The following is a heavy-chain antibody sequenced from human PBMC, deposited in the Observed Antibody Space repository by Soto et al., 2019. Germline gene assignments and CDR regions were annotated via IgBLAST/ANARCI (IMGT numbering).Heavy chain of an antibody. V-gene: IGHV3-30-3*01. CDR3: ARGLSGPFDY. CDR2: ISHDGSNK. J-gene: IGHJ4*02. CDR1: RFTFSNYA. D-gene: IGHD3-3*01. Sequence: ELSRRLSCAAGRFTFSNYAMHWVHQAPGKGQEWMAVISHDGSNKHYAYSVKGRFTLSRDNSKNALYLQMNRLRAEDTVVYYCARGLSGPFDYWGQGTLVTVSS.